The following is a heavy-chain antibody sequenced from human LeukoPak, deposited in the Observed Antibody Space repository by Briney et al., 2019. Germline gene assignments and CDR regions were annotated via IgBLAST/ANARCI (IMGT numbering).Heavy chain of an antibody. J-gene: IGHJ4*02. D-gene: IGHD2-2*01. V-gene: IGHV4-34*01. CDR2: INHSGST. CDR1: GGSFSGYY. CDR3: ATIKRGGCSSTSCPRDY. Sequence: SETLSLTCAVYGGSFSGYYWSWIRQPPEKGLEWIGEINHSGSTNYNPSLKSRVTISVDTSKNQFSLKLSPVTAADTAVYYCATIKRGGCSSTSCPRDYWGQGTLVTVSS.